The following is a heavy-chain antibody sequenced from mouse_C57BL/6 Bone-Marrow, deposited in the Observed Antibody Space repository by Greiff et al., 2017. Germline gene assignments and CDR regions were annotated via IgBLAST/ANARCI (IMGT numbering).Heavy chain of an antibody. CDR3: AIEGGFGFAF. J-gene: IGHJ3*01. CDR1: GYTFTNYC. V-gene: IGHV1-63*01. CDR2: IYPGGGYT. Sequence: VKLQQSGAELVRPGTSVKMSCKASGYTFTNYCIGWAKQRPGHRLEWIGVIYPGGGYTNYTQQFTGKATLSVDKSSSTAYIQFSSLPSEDSAIYCGAIEGGFGFAFWGPGTLVTVSA.